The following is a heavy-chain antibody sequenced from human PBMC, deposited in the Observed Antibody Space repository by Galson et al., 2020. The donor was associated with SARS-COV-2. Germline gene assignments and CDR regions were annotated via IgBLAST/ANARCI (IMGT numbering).Heavy chain of an antibody. CDR1: GFTFSSYG. CDR2: ISYDGSNK. D-gene: IGHD2-21*02. J-gene: IGHJ4*02. V-gene: IGHV3-30*19. Sequence: GGSLRLSCAASGFTFSSYGMHWVRQAPGKGLEWVAVISYDGSNKYYADSVKGRFTISRDNSKNTLYLQMNSLRAEDTAVYYCAREAYCGGDCYSVFDYWGQGTLVTVSS. CDR3: AREAYCGGDCYSVFDY.